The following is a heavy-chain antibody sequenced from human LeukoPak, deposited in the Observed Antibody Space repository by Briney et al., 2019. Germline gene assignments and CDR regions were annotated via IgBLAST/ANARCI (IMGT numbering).Heavy chain of an antibody. D-gene: IGHD6-19*01. Sequence: KPSETLSLTCTVSGGSISGSSYYWGWIRQPPGKGLEWIGSIYYSGSTYYNPSLKSRVTISVDTSMNQFSLKLSSVTAAGAAVYYCARDKPVAGRGYYYYYYYMDVWGKGTTVTVSS. CDR3: ARDKPVAGRGYYYYYYYMDV. CDR2: IYYSGST. CDR1: GGSISGSSYY. J-gene: IGHJ6*03. V-gene: IGHV4-39*07.